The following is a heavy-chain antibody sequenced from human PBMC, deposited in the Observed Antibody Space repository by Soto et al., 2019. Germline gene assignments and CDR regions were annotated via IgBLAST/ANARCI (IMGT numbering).Heavy chain of an antibody. CDR3: ARQTGDYYYMDV. V-gene: IGHV4-59*08. CDR2: IYYSGST. J-gene: IGHJ6*03. D-gene: IGHD3-10*01. CDR1: GGSISSYY. Sequence: SETLSLTCTVSGGSISSYYWSWIRQPPGKGLEWIGYIYYSGSTNYNPSLKSRVTISVDTSKNQFSLKLSSVTAADTAVYYCARQTGDYYYMDVWGKGTTVTVSS.